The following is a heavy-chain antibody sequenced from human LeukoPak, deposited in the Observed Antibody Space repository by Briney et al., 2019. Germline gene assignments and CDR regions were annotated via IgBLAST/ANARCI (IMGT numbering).Heavy chain of an antibody. Sequence: SETLSLTCTVSGGSISSYYWSWIRQPAGKGLEWIGRIHTTGSTNYNPSLKSRVTITVDTSKNQCSLKLSSWTAADTAVYYCARDQDYDDSSGYQNFEYWGQGTLVTVSS. CDR1: GGSISSYY. CDR3: ARDQDYDDSSGYQNFEY. J-gene: IGHJ4*02. V-gene: IGHV4-4*07. CDR2: IHTTGST. D-gene: IGHD3-22*01.